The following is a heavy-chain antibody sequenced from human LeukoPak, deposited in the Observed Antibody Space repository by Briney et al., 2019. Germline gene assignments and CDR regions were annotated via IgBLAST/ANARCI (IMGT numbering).Heavy chain of an antibody. Sequence: SETLSLTCTVSGGSISSYYWSWIRQPPGEGLEWIGYIYYSGSTNYNPSLKSRVTISVDTSKNQFSLKLSSVTAADTAVYYCARIQNSFVVPAAVFDYWGQGTLVTVSS. D-gene: IGHD2-2*01. CDR1: GGSISSYY. J-gene: IGHJ4*02. V-gene: IGHV4-59*01. CDR3: ARIQNSFVVPAAVFDY. CDR2: IYYSGST.